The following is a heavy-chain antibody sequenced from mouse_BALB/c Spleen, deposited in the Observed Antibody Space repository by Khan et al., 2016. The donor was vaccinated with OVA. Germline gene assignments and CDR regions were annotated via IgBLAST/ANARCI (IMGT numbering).Heavy chain of an antibody. CDR2: INYSGNT. J-gene: IGHJ3*01. Sequence: EVQLQESGPGLVKPSQSLSLTCTVTGYSITSEYAWNWIRHFPGNKLEWMGYINYSGNTRYNPSLKSRISITRDTSKNQFFLQLNSVTTEDTATYYCKRKDYYDYDPFPYWGQGTLVTVSA. V-gene: IGHV3-2*02. CDR3: KRKDYYDYDPFPY. CDR1: GYSITSEYA. D-gene: IGHD2-4*01.